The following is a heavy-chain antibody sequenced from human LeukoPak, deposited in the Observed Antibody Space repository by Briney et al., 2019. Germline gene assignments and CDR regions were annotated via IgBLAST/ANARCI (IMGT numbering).Heavy chain of an antibody. Sequence: PSETLPLTCTVSGGSISSYYWSWIRQPPGKGLEWIGYIYYSGSTNYNPSLKSRVTISVDTSKNQFSLKLSSVTAADTAVYYCARGYYDYVWGSYRPMPFDYWGQGTLVTVSS. D-gene: IGHD3-16*02. J-gene: IGHJ4*02. CDR2: IYYSGST. V-gene: IGHV4-59*01. CDR1: GGSISSYY. CDR3: ARGYYDYVWGSYRPMPFDY.